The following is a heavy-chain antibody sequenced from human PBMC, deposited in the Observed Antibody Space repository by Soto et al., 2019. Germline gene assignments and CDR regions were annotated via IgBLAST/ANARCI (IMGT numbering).Heavy chain of an antibody. D-gene: IGHD3-22*01. CDR2: ISGSGGST. Sequence: GGSLRLSCAASGFTFSSYAMTWVRQAPGKGLEWVSGISGSGGSTYYADSVKGRFTISRDNSKNTMYLQMNSLRAEDTAVYYCAKGVRSYYYYGMDVWGQGTTVTVSS. CDR3: AKGVRSYYYYGMDV. CDR1: GFTFSSYA. J-gene: IGHJ6*02. V-gene: IGHV3-23*01.